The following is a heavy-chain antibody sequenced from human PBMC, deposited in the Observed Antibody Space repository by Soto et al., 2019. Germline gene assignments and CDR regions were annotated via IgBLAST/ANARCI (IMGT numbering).Heavy chain of an antibody. V-gene: IGHV1-3*01. CDR3: ARGASGRNPLGDH. Sequence: QVQLVQSGAEVKKPGSSVKVSCKSSGYTFSKNAIHWVRQAPGQRPEWMGWINAGTGNTRYSQRFQDRVTITRNASASTAYLELSSLTSEDTAVYYCARGASGRNPLGDHWGQGTIVTVSA. CDR1: GYTFSKNA. D-gene: IGHD1-26*01. CDR2: INAGTGNT. J-gene: IGHJ4*02.